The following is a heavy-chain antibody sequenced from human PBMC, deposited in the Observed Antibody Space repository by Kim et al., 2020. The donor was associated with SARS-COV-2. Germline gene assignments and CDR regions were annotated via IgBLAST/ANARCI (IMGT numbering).Heavy chain of an antibody. CDR1: GFTFSSYG. D-gene: IGHD6-13*01. CDR2: ISYDGSNK. J-gene: IGHJ6*02. V-gene: IGHV3-33*05. Sequence: GGSLRLSCAASGFTFSSYGMHWVRQAPGKGLEWVAVISYDGSNKYYADSVKGRFTISRDNSKNTLYLQMNSLRAEDTAVYYCARDTRNSWYPNYYYGMDVWGQGTTVTVSS. CDR3: ARDTRNSWYPNYYYGMDV.